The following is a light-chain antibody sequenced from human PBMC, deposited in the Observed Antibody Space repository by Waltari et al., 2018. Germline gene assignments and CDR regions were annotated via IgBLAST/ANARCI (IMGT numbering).Light chain of an antibody. CDR2: RAS. V-gene: IGKV3-20*01. J-gene: IGKJ1*01. CDR3: QQQGTLLAT. Sequence: CRDRPGVVDRGFVWYRQKLREVPARVSYRASRRDTGIPDRFSGSGCGADFGLTISRLETEDFAVYYCQQQGTLLATFGQGTKVEIK. CDR1: PGVVDRG.